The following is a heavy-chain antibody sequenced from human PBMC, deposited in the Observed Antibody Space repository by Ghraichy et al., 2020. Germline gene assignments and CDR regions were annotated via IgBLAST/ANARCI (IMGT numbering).Heavy chain of an antibody. J-gene: IGHJ4*02. CDR1: GFTFSSYW. CDR2: INQDESER. V-gene: IGHV3-7*03. Sequence: GESLNISCAASGFTFSSYWVTWVRQAPGKGLEWVANINQDESERYYVDSVKGRFSISRDYAENSVYLQMNSLRAEDTAVYYCARENGYYGDYLDYWGQGTLVTVSS. D-gene: IGHD4-17*01. CDR3: ARENGYYGDYLDY.